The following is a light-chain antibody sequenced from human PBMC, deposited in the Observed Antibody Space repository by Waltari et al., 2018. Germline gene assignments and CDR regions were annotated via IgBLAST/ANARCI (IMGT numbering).Light chain of an antibody. CDR3: QQSYSAPRT. V-gene: IGKV1-39*01. CDR1: QSSGTF. CDR2: GAS. J-gene: IGKJ2*01. Sequence: DIQMTQSPSSLSASVGDRVTITCRASQSSGTFLNWYQQKPGTAPKVLIYGASSLQSGVPSRFSGSGSGTDFTLTISSLHPEDFATYYCQQSYSAPRTFGQGTKLEIK.